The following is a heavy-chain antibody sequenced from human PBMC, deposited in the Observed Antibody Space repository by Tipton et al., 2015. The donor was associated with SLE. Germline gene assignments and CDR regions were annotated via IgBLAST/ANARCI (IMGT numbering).Heavy chain of an antibody. Sequence: TLSLTCTVSGGSISSSSYYWGWIRQPPGKGLEWIGSMYYSGSTYYNPSLKSRVTISVDTSKNQFSLKLSSVTAADTAVYYCARGVDEYGYYFDYWGQGTLVTVSS. D-gene: IGHD4-17*01. CDR3: ARGVDEYGYYFDY. CDR1: GGSISSSSYY. CDR2: MYYSGST. J-gene: IGHJ4*02. V-gene: IGHV4-39*01.